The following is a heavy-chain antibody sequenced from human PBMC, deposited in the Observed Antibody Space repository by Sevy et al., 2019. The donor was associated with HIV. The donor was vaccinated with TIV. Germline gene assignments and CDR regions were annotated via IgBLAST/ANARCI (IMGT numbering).Heavy chain of an antibody. CDR2: IYHSGST. Sequence: SETLSLTCAVSGGSISSSNWWSWVRQPPGKGLEWIGEIYHSGSTNYNPSLKSRVTISVDKSKNQFSLKLGSVTAADTAVYYCARDIRYYYDSSGYNNWFDPWGQGTLVTVSS. D-gene: IGHD3-22*01. J-gene: IGHJ5*02. CDR1: GGSISSSNW. V-gene: IGHV4-4*02. CDR3: ARDIRYYYDSSGYNNWFDP.